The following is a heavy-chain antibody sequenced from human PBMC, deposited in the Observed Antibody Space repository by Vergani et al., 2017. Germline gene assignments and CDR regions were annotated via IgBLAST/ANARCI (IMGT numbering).Heavy chain of an antibody. CDR1: GFTFSSYG. V-gene: IGHV3-33*08. CDR2: IWYDGSNK. D-gene: IGHD3-16*01. Sequence: QVQLVESAGGVVQPGRSLRLSCAASGFTFSSYGMHWVRQAPGKGLEWVAVIWYDGSNKYYADSVKGRFTISRDNSKNTLYLQMNSLRAADTAVYYCATLWGYFDYWGQGTLVTVSS. J-gene: IGHJ4*02. CDR3: ATLWGYFDY.